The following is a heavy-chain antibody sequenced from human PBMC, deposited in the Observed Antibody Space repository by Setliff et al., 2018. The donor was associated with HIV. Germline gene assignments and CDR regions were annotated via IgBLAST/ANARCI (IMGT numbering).Heavy chain of an antibody. D-gene: IGHD2-15*01. CDR3: ARVSITYWYSIPTFYYYYMDV. V-gene: IGHV4-34*01. CDR1: GGSFSGYH. CDR2: INHSGRT. J-gene: IGHJ6*03. Sequence: KPSETLSLTCAVYGGSFSGYHWNWIRQPPGKGLEWIGEINHSGRTNYNPSLKSRVTISVDTSKNQFSLKLRSETAADTAMYYCARVSITYWYSIPTFYYYYMDVWGKGTKVTVSS.